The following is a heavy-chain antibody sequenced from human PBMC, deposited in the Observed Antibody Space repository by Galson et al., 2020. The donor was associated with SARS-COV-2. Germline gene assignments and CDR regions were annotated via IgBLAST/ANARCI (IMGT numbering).Heavy chain of an antibody. J-gene: IGHJ3*02. Sequence: GESLKISCAASGFTFSSYGMHWVRQAPGKGLEWVAVISYDGSNKYYADSVKGRFTISRDNSKNTLYLQMNSLRAEDTAVYYCAKVRTTVTDDAFDIWGQGTMVTVSS. D-gene: IGHD4-17*01. CDR2: ISYDGSNK. V-gene: IGHV3-30*18. CDR1: GFTFSSYG. CDR3: AKVRTTVTDDAFDI.